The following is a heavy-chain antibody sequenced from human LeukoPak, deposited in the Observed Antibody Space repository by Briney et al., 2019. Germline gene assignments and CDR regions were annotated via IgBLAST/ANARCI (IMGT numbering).Heavy chain of an antibody. CDR3: ATINAGWSLAYGMDV. CDR2: FDPEDGET. Sequence: ASVNVSCKVSGYTLTELSMHWVRQAPGKGLEWVGGFDPEDGETIYAQKFQGRVTMTEDTSTDTAYMELSSLRSEDTAVYYCATINAGWSLAYGMDVWGQGTTVTVSS. V-gene: IGHV1-24*01. J-gene: IGHJ6*02. D-gene: IGHD6-19*01. CDR1: GYTLTELS.